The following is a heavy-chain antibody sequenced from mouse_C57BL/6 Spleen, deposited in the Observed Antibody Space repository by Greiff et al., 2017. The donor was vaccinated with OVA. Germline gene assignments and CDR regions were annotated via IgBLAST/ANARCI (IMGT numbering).Heavy chain of an antibody. Sequence: EVKVEESGGGLVKPGGSLKLSCAASGFTFSSYAMSWVRQTPEKRLEWVATISDGGSYTYYPDNVKGRFTISRDNAKNNLYLQMSHLKSEDTAMYYCARGGGTWYFDVWGTGTTVTVSS. D-gene: IGHD3-3*01. CDR1: GFTFSSYA. CDR2: ISDGGSYT. V-gene: IGHV5-4*03. J-gene: IGHJ1*03. CDR3: ARGGGTWYFDV.